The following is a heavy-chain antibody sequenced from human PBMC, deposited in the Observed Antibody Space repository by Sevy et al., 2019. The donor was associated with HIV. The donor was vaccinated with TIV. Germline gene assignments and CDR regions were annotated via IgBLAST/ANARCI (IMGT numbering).Heavy chain of an antibody. V-gene: IGHV4-31*03. D-gene: IGHD2-15*01. CDR2: ISYSGNT. CDR3: GRGVVAAGFDY. Sequence: SETLSLTCTVSGGSISSGGYYWSWIRQHPGKGLEWIGYISYSGNTHYNPSLKSRLSMSLDTSKKQFSLNLSSVTAADTAVYFCGRGVVAAGFDYWGQGTLVTVSS. CDR1: GGSISSGGYY. J-gene: IGHJ4*02.